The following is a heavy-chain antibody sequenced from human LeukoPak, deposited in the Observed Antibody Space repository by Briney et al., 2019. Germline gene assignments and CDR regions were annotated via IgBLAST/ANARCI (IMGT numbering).Heavy chain of an antibody. J-gene: IGHJ4*02. D-gene: IGHD4-17*01. Sequence: SETLSLTCAVSGGSISSSNWWSWIRQSPGKGLEWIGEINDSGSTNYNPVLKSRVTISVDTSKNQFSLRLNSVTAADTAVYYCARVYGDYIMYWGQGTRLIVSS. V-gene: IGHV4-4*02. CDR2: INDSGST. CDR3: ARVYGDYIMY. CDR1: GGSISSSNW.